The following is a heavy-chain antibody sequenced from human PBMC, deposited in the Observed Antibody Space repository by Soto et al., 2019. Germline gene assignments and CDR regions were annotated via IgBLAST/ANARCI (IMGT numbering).Heavy chain of an antibody. CDR1: GYTXTSYG. Sequence: SXKVSCKASGYTXTSYGIGLVRQAPGQGLEWIGWISAYNGNRNYAQKVQGRVTMTTDTSTNTAYIELRSLRSDDTAVYYCARDQVGATGDYWGQGTLGTVSS. V-gene: IGHV1-18*01. CDR3: ARDQVGATGDY. D-gene: IGHD1-26*01. J-gene: IGHJ4*02. CDR2: ISAYNGNR.